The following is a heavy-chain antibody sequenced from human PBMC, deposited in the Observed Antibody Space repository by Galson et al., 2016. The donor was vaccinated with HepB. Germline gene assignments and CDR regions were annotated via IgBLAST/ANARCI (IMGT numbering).Heavy chain of an antibody. CDR1: GFTFRDYY. Sequence: SLRLSCAASGFTFRDYYMSWIRQAPGKGLEWVSYISSSANNIKYADSVEGRFTVSRDNADNSRYLQMDNLRADDTAVYYCARQGSGSYRFDYWGQGTLVTVSS. CDR2: ISSSANNI. D-gene: IGHD1-26*01. CDR3: ARQGSGSYRFDY. V-gene: IGHV3-11*01. J-gene: IGHJ4*02.